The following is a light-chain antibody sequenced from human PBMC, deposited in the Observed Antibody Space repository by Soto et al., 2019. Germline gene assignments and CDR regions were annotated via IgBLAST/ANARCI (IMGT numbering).Light chain of an antibody. CDR3: SSYTSSSTLGGV. Sequence: QSALTQPASVSGSPGQSITISCTGTSSDVGGYNYVSWYQQHPGKAPKLMIYDVSNRPSGVSNRFSGSKSGNTASLTISGLEADDEADYYCSSYTSSSTLGGVFGTGPKLTVL. CDR2: DVS. V-gene: IGLV2-14*01. J-gene: IGLJ1*01. CDR1: SSDVGGYNY.